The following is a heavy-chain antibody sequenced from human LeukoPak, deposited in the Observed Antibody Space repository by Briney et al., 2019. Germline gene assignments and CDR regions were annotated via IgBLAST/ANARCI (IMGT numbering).Heavy chain of an antibody. J-gene: IGHJ4*02. CDR1: GGSFSGYY. D-gene: IGHD1-26*01. CDR2: INHSGST. V-gene: IGHV4-34*01. Sequence: PSETLSLTCAVYGGSFSGYYWSWIRQPPGKGLEWIGEINHSGSTNYNPSLRSRVTISVDTSKNQFSLKLSSVTAADTAVYYCVGGSGGSYFGYWGQGTLVTVSS. CDR3: VGGSGGSYFGY.